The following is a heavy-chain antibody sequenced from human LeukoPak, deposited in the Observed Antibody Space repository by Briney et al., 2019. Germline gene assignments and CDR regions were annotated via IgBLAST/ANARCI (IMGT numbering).Heavy chain of an antibody. V-gene: IGHV3-74*01. J-gene: IGHJ3*01. D-gene: IGHD4/OR15-4a*01. Sequence: GGSLRLSCAASGFTFSSYAMSWVRQAPGKGLEWVSRIDPDDSGSSYADSVKGRFTISRDNAKNTLWLQMNSLRADDTAVYYCAGVRAGANRAFDVWGQGTVVAVSS. CDR3: AGVRAGANRAFDV. CDR1: GFTFSSYA. CDR2: IDPDDSGS.